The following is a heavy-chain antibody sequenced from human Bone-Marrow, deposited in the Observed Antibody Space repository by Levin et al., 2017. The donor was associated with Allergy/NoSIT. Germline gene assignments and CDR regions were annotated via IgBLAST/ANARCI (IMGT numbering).Heavy chain of an antibody. CDR2: IYHSGST. J-gene: IGHJ5*02. V-gene: IGHV4-30-2*01. Sequence: SQTLSLPCAVSGGSIRSGGYSWSWIRQPPGKGLEWIGYIYHSGSTYYNPSLKSRVTISVDRSKNQFSLKLSSVTAADTAVYYCARALLWFGVRFDPWGQGTLVTVSS. CDR3: ARALLWFGVRFDP. CDR1: GGSIRSGGYS. D-gene: IGHD3-10*01.